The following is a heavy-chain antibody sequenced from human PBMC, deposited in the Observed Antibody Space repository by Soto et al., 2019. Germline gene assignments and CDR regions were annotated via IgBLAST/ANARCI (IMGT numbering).Heavy chain of an antibody. Sequence: GGSLRLSCAASGFTFGQFVMTWVRQAPGKGLEWVSTITGSSGSTTYTESVKGRFTISRDNSKNSLYLQMNNLRADDTAIYYCAKADTGWLAPWGRGTLVTXSS. CDR2: ITGSSGST. CDR3: AKADTGWLAP. V-gene: IGHV3-23*01. CDR1: GFTFGQFV. J-gene: IGHJ5*02. D-gene: IGHD3-10*01.